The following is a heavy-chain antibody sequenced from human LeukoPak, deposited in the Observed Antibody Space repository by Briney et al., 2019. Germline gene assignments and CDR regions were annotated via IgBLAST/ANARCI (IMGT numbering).Heavy chain of an antibody. J-gene: IGHJ4*02. CDR3: AKADDYCSSTSCYFGFWSYYFDY. V-gene: IGHV3-9*01. CDR1: GFTFDDYA. Sequence: PGRSLRLSCAASGFTFDDYAMHWVRHAPGKGLEWVSGISWNSGSIGYADSVKGRFTISRDNAKNSLYLQMNSLRAEDTALYYCAKADDYCSSTSCYFGFWSYYFDYWGQGTLVTVSS. CDR2: ISWNSGSI. D-gene: IGHD2-2*01.